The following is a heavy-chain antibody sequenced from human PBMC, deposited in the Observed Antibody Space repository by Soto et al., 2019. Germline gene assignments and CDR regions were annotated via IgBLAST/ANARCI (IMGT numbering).Heavy chain of an antibody. CDR1: GFTFNTYA. Sequence: GGSLRLSCAASGFTFNTYAMNWVRQAPGKGLEWVSAISGTGGSTYYAGSVKGRFTISRDNSKNTLYLQMNSLRAEDTAVYYCVKGLVVVADPPDYWGQGTLVTVSS. D-gene: IGHD2-15*01. CDR2: ISGTGGST. J-gene: IGHJ4*02. V-gene: IGHV3-23*01. CDR3: VKGLVVVADPPDY.